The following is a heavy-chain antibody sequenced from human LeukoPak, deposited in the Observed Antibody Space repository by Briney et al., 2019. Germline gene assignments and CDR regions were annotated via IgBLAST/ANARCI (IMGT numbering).Heavy chain of an antibody. V-gene: IGHV4-30-2*01. Sequence: PSETLSLTCTVSGGSISSGGYYWSWIRQPPGKGLEWIGYIYHSGSTYYNPSLKSRVTISVDRSKNQFSLKLSSVTAADTAVYYCARASGTDYGDYWGQGTLVTVSS. CDR1: GGSISSGGYY. D-gene: IGHD3-10*01. CDR2: IYHSGST. J-gene: IGHJ4*02. CDR3: ARASGTDYGDY.